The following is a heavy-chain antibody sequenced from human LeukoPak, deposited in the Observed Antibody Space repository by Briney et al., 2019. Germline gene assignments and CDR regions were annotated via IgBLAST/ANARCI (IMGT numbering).Heavy chain of an antibody. CDR2: GST. V-gene: IGHV3-23*01. D-gene: IGHD3-10*01. Sequence: GGSLRLSCAAPGFTFSIYAMSWVRQAPGKGLEWVSAGSTYYADSVKGRFTISRDNSKNTLYLQMNSLRAEDTAVYYCARTYGSGTYYFDYWGQGTLVTVFS. CDR3: ARTYGSGTYYFDY. CDR1: GFTFSIYA. J-gene: IGHJ4*02.